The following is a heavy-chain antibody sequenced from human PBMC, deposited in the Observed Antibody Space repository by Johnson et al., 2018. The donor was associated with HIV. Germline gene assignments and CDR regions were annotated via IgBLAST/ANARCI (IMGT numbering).Heavy chain of an antibody. D-gene: IGHD3-16*02. CDR1: GFTVSSNY. CDR3: ARDYRGRTVDA. CDR2: SGSGGST. Sequence: VQLVESGGGLIQPGGSLRLSCAASGFTVSSNYMSWVRQAPGKGLEWVSGISGSGGSTYYADSVKGRFRISRDNSKNTLYLQMNSLRAGDAAVYYCARDYRGRTVDA. V-gene: IGHV3-66*03. J-gene: IGHJ3*01.